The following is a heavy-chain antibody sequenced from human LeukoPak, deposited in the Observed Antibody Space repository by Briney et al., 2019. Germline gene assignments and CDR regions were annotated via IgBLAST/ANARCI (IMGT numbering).Heavy chain of an antibody. CDR2: IYTSGST. J-gene: IGHJ5*02. CDR3: ARRGYCSSTSCYEYWFDP. V-gene: IGHV4-4*07. Sequence: SETLSLTCTVSGGSSSGNFWSWIRQPAGKGLEWIGRIYTSGSTNYNPSLKSRLTISVDTSKNQFSLQLSSVTATDTAVYYCARRGYCSSTSCYEYWFDPWGQGTLVTVSS. D-gene: IGHD2-2*01. CDR1: GGSSSGNF.